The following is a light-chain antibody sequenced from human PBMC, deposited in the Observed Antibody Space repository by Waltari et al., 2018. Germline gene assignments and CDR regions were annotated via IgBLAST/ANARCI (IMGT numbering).Light chain of an antibody. CDR3: LQYHSFHT. CDR1: QNINNW. J-gene: IGKJ2*01. Sequence: IQMTQSPSTLSASVGDRVTITCRASQNINNWLAWYQQKPSKAPKLLIYKTSTLQVGVPLRFSGSASGTEFTLTISSLQPDDLATYYCLQYHSFHTFGQGTKLDIK. V-gene: IGKV1-5*03. CDR2: KTS.